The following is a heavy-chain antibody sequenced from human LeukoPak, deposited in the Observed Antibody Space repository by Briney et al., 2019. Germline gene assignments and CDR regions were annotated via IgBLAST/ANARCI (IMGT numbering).Heavy chain of an antibody. CDR1: GGPFSDYY. CDR2: INHSGST. J-gene: IGHJ4*02. D-gene: IGHD3-3*01. V-gene: IGHV4-34*01. Sequence: SETVYLTCDVYGGPFSDYYWSWIRPPPGKRLEWIGEINHSGSTNYNPSLKSRVTISVDTSKNQFSLKLSSVTAADTAVYYCARGDLKSGSNWGQGTLVTVSS. CDR3: ARGDLKSGSN.